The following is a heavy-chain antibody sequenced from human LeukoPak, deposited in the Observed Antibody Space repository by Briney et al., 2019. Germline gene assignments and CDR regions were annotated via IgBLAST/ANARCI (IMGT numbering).Heavy chain of an antibody. CDR2: ISAYNGNT. CDR3: ARDPPPYDILTSYYPAPCDY. D-gene: IGHD3-9*01. Sequence: ASVKVSCKASGYTFTSYGISWVRQAPGQGLEWMGWISAYNGNTNYAQKLQGRVTMTTDTSTSTAYMELRSLRSDDTAVYYCARDPPPYDILTSYYPAPCDYWGQGTLVTVSS. CDR1: GYTFTSYG. V-gene: IGHV1-18*01. J-gene: IGHJ4*02.